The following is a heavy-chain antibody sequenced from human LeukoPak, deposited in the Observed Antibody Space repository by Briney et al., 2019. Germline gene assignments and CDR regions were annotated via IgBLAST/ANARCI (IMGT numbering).Heavy chain of an antibody. Sequence: GGSLRLSCAASGFTFTNYAMTWVRQAPGKGLEWVAATVGIGPDTYHADSVKGRFTISRDNSRNILYLQMNSLRVEDTAVYYCTKASAARCIGVFCYPFDHWGQGTLVTVSS. CDR2: TVGIGPDT. V-gene: IGHV3-23*01. D-gene: IGHD2-15*01. CDR1: GFTFTNYA. J-gene: IGHJ4*02. CDR3: TKASAARCIGVFCYPFDH.